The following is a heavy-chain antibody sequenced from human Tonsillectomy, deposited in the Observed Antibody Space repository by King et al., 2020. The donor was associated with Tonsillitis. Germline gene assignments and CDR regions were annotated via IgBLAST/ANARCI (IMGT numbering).Heavy chain of an antibody. Sequence: EVQLVESGGGLLQPGGSLRLSCAASGFTFGSYAMNWVRQSPGKGLEWVSAISGSGGGTYYADSVKGRFTISRDNSENTVHLHMNSLRAEDTAVYYCARDQALILAGPGAFDIWGQGTMVTVSS. CDR1: GFTFGSYA. V-gene: IGHV3-23*04. D-gene: IGHD3-9*01. CDR2: ISGSGGGT. CDR3: ARDQALILAGPGAFDI. J-gene: IGHJ3*02.